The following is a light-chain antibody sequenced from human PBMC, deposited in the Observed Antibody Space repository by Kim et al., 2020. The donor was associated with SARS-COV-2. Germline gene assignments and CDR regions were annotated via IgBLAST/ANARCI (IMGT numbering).Light chain of an antibody. CDR3: LQHKSYPYT. V-gene: IGKV1-17*03. CDR1: QGISNY. J-gene: IGKJ2*01. Sequence: DIQMTQSPSAMSASVGDRVSITCRASQGISNYLAWFQQKPGKAPKRLIYAASNLQSGVPSRFSGSGSGTEFTLTINSLQTEDCATYYWLQHKSYPYTFGQGTKLEI. CDR2: AAS.